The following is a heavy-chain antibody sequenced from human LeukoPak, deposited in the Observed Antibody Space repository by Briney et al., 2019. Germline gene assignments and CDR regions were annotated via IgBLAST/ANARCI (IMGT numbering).Heavy chain of an antibody. CDR3: ARGPTRYYFDY. CDR1: GYSISTGYY. J-gene: IGHJ4*02. Sequence: SETLSLTCTVSGYSISTGYYWDWIRQPPGKGLEWIGTFYHGGSTYYNPSLKSRVTISVDTSKNQFSLNLTSVTAADTAVYYCARGPTRYYFDYWGQGTLVTVSS. V-gene: IGHV4-38-2*02. CDR2: FYHGGST.